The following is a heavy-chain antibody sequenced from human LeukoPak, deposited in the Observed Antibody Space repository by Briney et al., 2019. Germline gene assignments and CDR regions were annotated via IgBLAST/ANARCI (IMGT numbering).Heavy chain of an antibody. J-gene: IGHJ4*02. Sequence: PSETLSLTCTVSSGSISSYFWTWIRQPAGKGLEWIGRIYSSRSTNYNPSLKSRVIISVDKSKNQLSLKLSSVTAADTAVYYCAREDSAAYCSSTNCYGFDYWGQGTLVSVSS. CDR1: SGSISSYF. CDR3: AREDSAAYCSSTNCYGFDY. CDR2: IYSSRST. D-gene: IGHD2-2*01. V-gene: IGHV4-4*07.